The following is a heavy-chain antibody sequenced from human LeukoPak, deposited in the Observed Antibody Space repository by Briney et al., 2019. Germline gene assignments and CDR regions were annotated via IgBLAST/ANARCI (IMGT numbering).Heavy chain of an antibody. Sequence: SVKVSCXASGGTFSGYTISWVRQAPGQGLEWMVRIIPIIGIANYAQKFQGRVTITADKSTSTAYMELSSLRSEDTAVYYCAREKDSYGLESNWFDPWGQGTLVTVSS. D-gene: IGHD5-18*01. CDR1: GGTFSGYT. J-gene: IGHJ5*02. CDR2: IIPIIGIA. CDR3: AREKDSYGLESNWFDP. V-gene: IGHV1-69*04.